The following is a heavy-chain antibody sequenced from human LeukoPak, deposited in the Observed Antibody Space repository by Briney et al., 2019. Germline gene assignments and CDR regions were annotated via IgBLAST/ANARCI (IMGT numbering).Heavy chain of an antibody. CDR3: AKDLISGHDSPDY. CDR1: GFTFSNYG. Sequence: GGSLRLSCAVSGFTFSNYGMHWVRQAPGKGLEGVAVISNDGRNKYYADSVKGRFTISRDNSKNTLYLQMNSLRAEDTAVYYCAKDLISGHDSPDYWGQGTLVIVSS. CDR2: ISNDGRNK. V-gene: IGHV3-30*18. J-gene: IGHJ4*02. D-gene: IGHD5-12*01.